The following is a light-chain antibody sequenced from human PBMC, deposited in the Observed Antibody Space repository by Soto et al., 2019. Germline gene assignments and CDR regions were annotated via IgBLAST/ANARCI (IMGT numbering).Light chain of an antibody. V-gene: IGKV1-5*03. Sequence: DSQMTPSPSTLSASVGDRVTITCRASQSISTLLAWYQQKPGKDPKRLIYKASNLVDGVPSRFSGSGSGTEFTITISSLQPDDFATYYCQQYNTYPLTFGGGTTFEIK. CDR2: KAS. CDR3: QQYNTYPLT. CDR1: QSISTL. J-gene: IGKJ4*01.